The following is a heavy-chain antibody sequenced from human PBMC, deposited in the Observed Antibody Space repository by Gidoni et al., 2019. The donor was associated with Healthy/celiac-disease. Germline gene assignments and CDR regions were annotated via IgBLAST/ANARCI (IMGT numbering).Heavy chain of an antibody. Sequence: QVQLVASGGGLVKPGGSLRLSCASSGFPFRDYSLSWIRQAPGKGLEWVSYISSRGSTIYYADSVKGRVTISRENAKNSLYMQMNSLRAEDTAVYYCARDHGGYVKEAKGVLFDYWGQGTLVTVSS. CDR2: ISSRGSTI. V-gene: IGHV3-11*01. J-gene: IGHJ4*02. D-gene: IGHD5-12*01. CDR3: ARDHGGYVKEAKGVLFDY. CDR1: GFPFRDYS.